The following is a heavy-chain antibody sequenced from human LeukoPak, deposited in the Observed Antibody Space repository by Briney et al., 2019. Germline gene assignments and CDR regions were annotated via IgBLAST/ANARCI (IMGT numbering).Heavy chain of an antibody. D-gene: IGHD3-22*01. CDR2: VNWNGGST. V-gene: IGHV3-20*04. CDR3: ARDYYDSSGPHDAFDI. Sequence: GGTLRLSWAAAGFTFDDYGMSWVRQAPGKGLEWVSGVNWNGGSTGYADSVKGRFTISRDNAKNSLYLQMNSLRAEDTALYYCARDYYDSSGPHDAFDIWGQGTMVTVSS. CDR1: GFTFDDYG. J-gene: IGHJ3*02.